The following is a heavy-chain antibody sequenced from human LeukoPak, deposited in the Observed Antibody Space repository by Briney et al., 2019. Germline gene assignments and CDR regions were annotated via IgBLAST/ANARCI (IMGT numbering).Heavy chain of an antibody. Sequence: PGGSLRLSCAASGFTFSSYWMSWVRQAPGKGLEWVANIKQDGSEKYYVDSVEGRFTISRDNAKNSLYLQMNSLRAEDTAVYYCARVYVGYSSSSFGYWGQGTLVTVSS. V-gene: IGHV3-7*04. J-gene: IGHJ4*02. D-gene: IGHD6-6*01. CDR3: ARVYVGYSSSSFGY. CDR2: IKQDGSEK. CDR1: GFTFSSYW.